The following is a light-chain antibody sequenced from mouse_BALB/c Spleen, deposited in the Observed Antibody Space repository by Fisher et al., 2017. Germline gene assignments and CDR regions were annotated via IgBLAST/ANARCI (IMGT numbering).Light chain of an antibody. J-gene: IGKJ5*01. Sequence: IVLTQSPAIMSVSPGEKVTMTCRASSSVSSSYLHWYQQKSGASPKLWIYSTSNLASGVPGRFSGSGSGNSYSLTISSMEAEDAATYYCHQYHRSPLTFGAGTKLELK. CDR1: SSVSSSY. CDR3: HQYHRSPLT. V-gene: IGKV4-74*01. CDR2: STS.